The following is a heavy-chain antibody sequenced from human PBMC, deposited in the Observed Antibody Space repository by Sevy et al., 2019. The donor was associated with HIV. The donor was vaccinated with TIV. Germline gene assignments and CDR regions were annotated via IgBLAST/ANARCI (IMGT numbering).Heavy chain of an antibody. Sequence: SETLSLTCTVSGGSITSLYWNWIRQPPGKGLEWIANIYYNGHSNYDPYLKSQVTLSLDTSKNQFSLRLSSVTAADTAMYYCAGENAWGRGYSWGQRTLVTVSS. CDR1: GGSITSLY. D-gene: IGHD1-26*01. V-gene: IGHV4-59*08. J-gene: IGHJ4*02. CDR2: IYYNGHS. CDR3: AGENAWGRGYS.